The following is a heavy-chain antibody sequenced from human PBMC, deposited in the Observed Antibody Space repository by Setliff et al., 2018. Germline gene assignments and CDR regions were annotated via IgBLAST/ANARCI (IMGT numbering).Heavy chain of an antibody. Sequence: GGSLRLSCAASGFTFSSYTVSWVRQAPGKGLEWVSSISGNGNYIYYADSMKGRFTVSRDNAKNSLYLQMNSLRAEDAAVYYCTRAVKAFDIWGQGTMVTVSS. J-gene: IGHJ3*02. CDR2: ISGNGNYI. D-gene: IGHD3-22*01. V-gene: IGHV3-21*01. CDR3: TRAVKAFDI. CDR1: GFTFSSYT.